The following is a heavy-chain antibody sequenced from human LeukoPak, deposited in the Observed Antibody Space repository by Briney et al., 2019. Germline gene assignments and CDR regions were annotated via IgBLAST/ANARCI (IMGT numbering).Heavy chain of an antibody. CDR3: ARDTGSGWYRHYYYMDV. D-gene: IGHD6-19*01. V-gene: IGHV3-7*01. CDR2: IKQDGSEK. J-gene: IGHJ6*03. CDR1: GFNFNTHW. Sequence: GGSLRLSCAASGFNFNTHWMSWVRQAPGKGLEWVANIKQDGSEKFYGDSMKGRFTISRDNSKNSLYLQVNSLRAEDTAMYYCARDTGSGWYRHYYYMDVWGKGTTVTVSS.